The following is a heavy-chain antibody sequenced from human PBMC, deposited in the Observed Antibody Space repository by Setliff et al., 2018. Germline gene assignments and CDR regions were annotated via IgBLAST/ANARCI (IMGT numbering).Heavy chain of an antibody. V-gene: IGHV5-51*01. Sequence: LKISCRGSGYTFSDYWIGWVRQMPGKGLEWMGIIYPGDSDTRYSPSFQGQVTFSADKSISTAYLQWSSLKASGTATYYSARVVGADGIGIDYWGQGTVVTVS. J-gene: IGHJ4*02. CDR3: ARVVGADGIGIDY. D-gene: IGHD2-15*01. CDR1: GYTFSDYW. CDR2: IYPGDSDT.